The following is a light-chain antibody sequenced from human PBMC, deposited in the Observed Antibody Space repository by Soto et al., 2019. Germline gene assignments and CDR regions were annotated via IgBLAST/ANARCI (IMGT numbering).Light chain of an antibody. J-gene: IGKJ4*01. Sequence: EIVLTQSPGTLSLSLGERATLSCRASQSVSSSYLAWYQQKPGQAPRLLIYGASSRATGIPDRFSGSGSGTDFTLTISRLEPEDFAVYYCQLTLTFGGGTKVEIK. V-gene: IGKV3-20*01. CDR3: QLTLT. CDR2: GAS. CDR1: QSVSSSY.